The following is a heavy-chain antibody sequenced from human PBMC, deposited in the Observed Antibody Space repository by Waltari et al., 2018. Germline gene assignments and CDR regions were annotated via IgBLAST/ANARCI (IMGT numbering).Heavy chain of an antibody. J-gene: IGHJ4*02. V-gene: IGHV1-69*02. D-gene: IGHD3-3*01. CDR2: IIPILGIA. CDR3: ARGRSTYYDFWSGYYPDY. Sequence: QVQLVQSGAVVKKPGSSVKVSCKASGGTFSSYTISWVRQAPGQGLEWMGRIIPILGIANYAQKFQGRVTMTRNTSISTAYRELSSLRSEDTAVYYCARGRSTYYDFWSGYYPDYWGQGTLVTVSS. CDR1: GGTFSSYT.